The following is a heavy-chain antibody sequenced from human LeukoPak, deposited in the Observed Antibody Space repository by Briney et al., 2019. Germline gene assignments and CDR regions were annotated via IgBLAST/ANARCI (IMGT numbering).Heavy chain of an antibody. CDR2: FDPEEGET. D-gene: IGHD4-17*01. CDR1: GYTLTELS. V-gene: IGHV1-24*01. J-gene: IGHJ6*02. Sequence: AASVKVSCKVSGYTLTELSMHWVRQVPGKGLEWMGGFDPEEGETIYAQKFQGRVIMTGDTSTDTAYMELSSLRSEDTAVYYCATDGSGDHKYDYGMDVWGQGTTVTVSS. CDR3: ATDGSGDHKYDYGMDV.